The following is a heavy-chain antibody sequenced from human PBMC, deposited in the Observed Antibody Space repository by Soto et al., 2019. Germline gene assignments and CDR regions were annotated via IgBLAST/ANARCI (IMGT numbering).Heavy chain of an antibody. CDR1: VFTFDDYA. CDR3: ARTTWGYGEPLDS. Sequence: EVHQVESGGGVAQPGRSLRLACTTSVFTFDDYAMHCVRHAPGKGLEWVSGISWHSDSTGYADSVQCRFTISRDNTKKSLFRQTNSLRSEDTSFYFCARTTWGYGEPLDSWGQGTLVTVSS. D-gene: IGHD4-17*01. CDR2: ISWHSDST. J-gene: IGHJ4*02. V-gene: IGHV3-9*01.